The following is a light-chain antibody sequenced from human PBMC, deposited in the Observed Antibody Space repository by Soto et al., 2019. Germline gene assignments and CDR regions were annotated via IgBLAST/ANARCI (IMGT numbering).Light chain of an antibody. CDR1: TSNIPTFY. CDR2: EHN. V-gene: IGLV1-51*02. Sequence: SVVPQPPSVSAAPGHTVNFSCSGSTSNIPTFYVSWDQQLPGAAPKLPIYEHNPRPSGISDRFSGSRSGTSATLGITGLQTGDEADYYCGTWDSSLSGFAFGPGTKVTVL. CDR3: GTWDSSLSGFA. J-gene: IGLJ1*01.